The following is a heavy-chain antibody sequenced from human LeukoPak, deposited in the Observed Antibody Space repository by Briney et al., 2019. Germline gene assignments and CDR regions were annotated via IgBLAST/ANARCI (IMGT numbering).Heavy chain of an antibody. CDR2: IYTGGST. Sequence: SETLSLTCNVSGGSMSSYYWSWIRQPAGKGLEYIGRIYTGGSTSYNPALKSRLTMSVDTSKSQVSLKLRSVTAADTAVYHCARGGGYGDLSYWGQGTLVTVSS. CDR3: ARGGGYGDLSY. CDR1: GGSMSSYY. V-gene: IGHV4-4*07. J-gene: IGHJ4*02. D-gene: IGHD4-17*01.